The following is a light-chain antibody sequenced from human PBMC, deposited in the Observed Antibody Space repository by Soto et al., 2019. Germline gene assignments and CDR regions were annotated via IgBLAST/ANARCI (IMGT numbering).Light chain of an antibody. CDR2: GAS. CDR3: QQFNNYPIT. J-gene: IGKJ5*01. V-gene: IGKV3-15*01. CDR1: QIVSSN. Sequence: EIVMTHSPATLSVSPGERSTLSCRASQIVSSNLAWYQQKPGQAPRLRIYGASTRATGIPARFSGSGSGTELTLTISSLQPEDFATYYCQQFNNYPITFGQGTRLEIK.